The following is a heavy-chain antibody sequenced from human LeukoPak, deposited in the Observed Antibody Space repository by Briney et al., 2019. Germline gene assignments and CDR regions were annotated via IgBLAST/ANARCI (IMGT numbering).Heavy chain of an antibody. CDR2: ISTISSYT. CDR3: AREPVTYYYDGSGYYTDNY. Sequence: GGSLRLSCEASGFTFSSYTMNWVRQAPGEGLEWVSSISTISSYTYYADSVKGRFTISRDKAKNSLYLQINSLRAEDTAVYYCAREPVTYYYDGSGYYTDNYWGQGTLVTVSS. V-gene: IGHV3-21*01. CDR1: GFTFSSYT. D-gene: IGHD3-22*01. J-gene: IGHJ4*02.